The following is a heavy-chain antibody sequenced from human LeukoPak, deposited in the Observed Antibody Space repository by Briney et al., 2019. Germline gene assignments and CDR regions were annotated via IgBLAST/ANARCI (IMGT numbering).Heavy chain of an antibody. CDR2: ISGDGGST. J-gene: IGHJ4*02. CDR1: GYTFDDYA. V-gene: IGHV3-43*02. CDR3: AKDMRARDSSGYYPSDY. D-gene: IGHD3-22*01. Sequence: KTGGSLRLSCAASGYTFDDYAMHWVRQAPGKGLEWVSLISGDGGSTYYADSVKGRFTISRDNSKNSLYLQMNSLRTEDTALYYCAKDMRARDSSGYYPSDYWGQGTLVTVSS.